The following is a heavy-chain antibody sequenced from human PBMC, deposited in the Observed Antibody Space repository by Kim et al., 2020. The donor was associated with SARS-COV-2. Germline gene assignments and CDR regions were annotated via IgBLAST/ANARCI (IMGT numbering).Heavy chain of an antibody. J-gene: IGHJ4*02. CDR1: GGSFSGYY. Sequence: SETLSLTCAVYGGSFSGYYWSWIRQPPGKGLEWIGEINHSGSTNYNPSLKSRVTISVDTSKNQFSLKLSSVTAADTAVYYCARGLLMVYAMPQSGGFDYWGQGTLVTVSS. D-gene: IGHD2-8*01. V-gene: IGHV4-34*01. CDR3: ARGLLMVYAMPQSGGFDY. CDR2: INHSGST.